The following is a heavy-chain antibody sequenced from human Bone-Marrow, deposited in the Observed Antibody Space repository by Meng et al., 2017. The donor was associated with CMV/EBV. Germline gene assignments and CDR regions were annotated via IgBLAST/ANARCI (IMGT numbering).Heavy chain of an antibody. CDR2: TRSDGTEI. CDR3: AKAAVGSGGWTGWIDP. J-gene: IGHJ5*02. CDR1: GFTFSNYG. V-gene: IGHV3-30*02. D-gene: IGHD6-19*01. Sequence: GGSLRLSCAASGFTFSNYGMHWVRQAQGKGLEWVAFTRSDGTEIYYAASVKGRFTISRDNSKNTLYPQVNSLSLDDTAVYYCAKAAVGSGGWTGWIDPWGQGTLVTVSS.